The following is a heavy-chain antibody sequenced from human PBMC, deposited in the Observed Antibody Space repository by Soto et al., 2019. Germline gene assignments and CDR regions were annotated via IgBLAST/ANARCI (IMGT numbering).Heavy chain of an antibody. J-gene: IGHJ5*02. D-gene: IGHD5-12*01. V-gene: IGHV1-69*05. CDR1: GGTFSSYT. CDR2: IIPLFGTT. CDR3: ARHHGPTTSENWFDP. Sequence: SVKVSCKASGGTFSSYTIAWVRQAPGQGLEWMGEIIPLFGTTNYVEKFQGRVTMTTDTSTTTAYLELRSLRSDDTAVYYCARHHGPTTSENWFDPWGQGTLVTVSS.